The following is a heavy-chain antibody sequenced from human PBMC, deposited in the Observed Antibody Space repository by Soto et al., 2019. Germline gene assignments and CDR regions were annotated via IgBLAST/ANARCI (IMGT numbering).Heavy chain of an antibody. D-gene: IGHD6-19*01. CDR3: AIHYSSGWSFDY. Sequence: SETLSLTCAVSGGSISSSGYSWIWLRQPPGKGLEWIGYIYHSGSTYYNPSLKSRVTISVDRSKDQFSLKLSSVTAADAAVYYCAIHYSSGWSFDYWGQGTLVTVSS. CDR1: GGSISSSGYS. V-gene: IGHV4-30-2*01. J-gene: IGHJ4*02. CDR2: IYHSGST.